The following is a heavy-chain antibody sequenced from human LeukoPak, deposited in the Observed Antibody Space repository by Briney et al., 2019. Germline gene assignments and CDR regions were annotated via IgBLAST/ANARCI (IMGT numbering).Heavy chain of an antibody. CDR3: AGDPGTVADPYFDY. Sequence: PGGSLRLSCAASGFTFSSYNMDWVRQPPGKGLEWVSSISSSSGHIHYADSVKGRFTISRDNANNPLYLQMNSLRDEDTAVYYCAGDPGTVADPYFDYWGQGSLVTVSS. CDR1: GFTFSSYN. J-gene: IGHJ4*02. CDR2: ISSSSGHI. D-gene: IGHD6-19*01. V-gene: IGHV3-21*01.